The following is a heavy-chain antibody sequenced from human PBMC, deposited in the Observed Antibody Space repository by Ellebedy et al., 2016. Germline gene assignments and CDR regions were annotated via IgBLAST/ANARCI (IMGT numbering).Heavy chain of an antibody. V-gene: IGHV4-59*01. Sequence: SETLSLXXTVSGGSISSYYWSWIRQPPGKGLEWIGYIYYSGSTNYNPSLKSRVTISVDTSKNQFSLKLSSVTAADTAVYYCARSLNYYDSSGYYYWGQGTLVTVSS. D-gene: IGHD3-22*01. CDR1: GGSISSYY. CDR2: IYYSGST. CDR3: ARSLNYYDSSGYYY. J-gene: IGHJ4*02.